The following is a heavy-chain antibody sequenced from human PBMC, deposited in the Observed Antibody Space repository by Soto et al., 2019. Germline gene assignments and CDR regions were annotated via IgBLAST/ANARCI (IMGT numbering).Heavy chain of an antibody. Sequence: SETLSLTCAVYVGSFSGYYWSWIRQRPGKGLEWIGEINHSGSTNYNPSLKSRVTISVDTSKNQFSLKLSSVTAADTAVYYCARGYYYGSGRLYYYYGMDVWGQGTTVTVSS. J-gene: IGHJ6*02. D-gene: IGHD3-10*01. V-gene: IGHV4-34*01. CDR1: VGSFSGYY. CDR2: INHSGST. CDR3: ARGYYYGSGRLYYYYGMDV.